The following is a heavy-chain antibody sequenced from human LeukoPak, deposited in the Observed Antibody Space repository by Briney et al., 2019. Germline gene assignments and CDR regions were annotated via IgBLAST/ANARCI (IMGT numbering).Heavy chain of an antibody. Sequence: GGSLRLSCAVSGFTFSSYDMSWVRQAPGKGLEWVSTITGRGTSTDYADSVKGRSTISRDNSKNTLYLQMNSLRAEDTAVYYCAKGGGSDWFDPWGQGTLVTVSS. CDR2: ITGRGTST. D-gene: IGHD3-16*01. CDR3: AKGGGSDWFDP. CDR1: GFTFSSYD. J-gene: IGHJ5*02. V-gene: IGHV3-23*01.